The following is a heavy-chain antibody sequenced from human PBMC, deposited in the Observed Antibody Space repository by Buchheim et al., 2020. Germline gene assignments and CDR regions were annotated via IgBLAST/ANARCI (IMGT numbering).Heavy chain of an antibody. CDR2: INPEGSTT. V-gene: IGHV3-74*01. CDR3: AKEEVPNDY. CDR1: EFTSRRYW. Sequence: EVQLVESGGGLVQTGGSLRLSCAASEFTSRRYWVHWVRQAPGKGLVWVSRINPEGSTTTYADSVKGRFTISRDDGKNAVYLQMNSLRVDDTAVYYCAKEEVPNDYWGLGT. J-gene: IGHJ4*02.